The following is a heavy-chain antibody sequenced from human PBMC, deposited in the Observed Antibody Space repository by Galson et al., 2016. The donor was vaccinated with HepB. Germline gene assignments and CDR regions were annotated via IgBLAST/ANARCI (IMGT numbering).Heavy chain of an antibody. CDR2: SVAEDGEP. Sequence: SVKVSCKVSGDSLSELSMHWVRQAPGKGLEYMGISVAEDGEPFYAEKFQGRVTMMEDTSTDTAYLELRSLRSEDTAVYYCATDRAEVALEAFELWGQGTMVTGSS. J-gene: IGHJ3*01. CDR1: GDSLSELS. CDR3: ATDRAEVALEAFEL. D-gene: IGHD3-3*01. V-gene: IGHV1-24*01.